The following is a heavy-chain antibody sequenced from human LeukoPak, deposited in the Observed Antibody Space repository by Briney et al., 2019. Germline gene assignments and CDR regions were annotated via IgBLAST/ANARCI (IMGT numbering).Heavy chain of an antibody. J-gene: IGHJ4*02. CDR2: IYGGGDT. CDR3: AKESGYYHY. Sequence: PGGSLRLSCAASGFSVNNNYVNWVRQAPGKGLEWVSIIYGGGDTSYAASVKGRFTISRDNSKNMVYLQMNSLRVEDTAVYYCAKESGYYHYWGQGTQVTVSS. V-gene: IGHV3-53*01. D-gene: IGHD3-3*01. CDR1: GFSVNNNY.